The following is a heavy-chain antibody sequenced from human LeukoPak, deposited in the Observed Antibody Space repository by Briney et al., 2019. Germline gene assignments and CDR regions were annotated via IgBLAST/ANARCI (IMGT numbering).Heavy chain of an antibody. Sequence: GGSLRLSCGASGFTFSHYGMHWVRQAPGKGLEWVAVAWDDGINKFYADSVKGRFTISRDNSKHTVSLHMNSLRAEDTAVYYCVKEPAPYSLGDAWGKGTTVTVSS. V-gene: IGHV3-33*06. CDR1: GFTFSHYG. J-gene: IGHJ6*04. CDR2: AWDDGINK. D-gene: IGHD5-18*01. CDR3: VKEPAPYSLGDA.